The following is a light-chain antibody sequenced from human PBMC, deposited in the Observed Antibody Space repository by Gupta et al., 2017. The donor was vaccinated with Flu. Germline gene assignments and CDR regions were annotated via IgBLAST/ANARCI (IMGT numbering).Light chain of an antibody. CDR3: GSWEVSLSAGGV. Sequence: HSVLTQPPPVSSPPALRVTLSCSGSSSNIGNNFVSWYQLLPGTAPKLLIFEDHKRPSGSPDRFAGSKSGTSATLDITGLQTGDEADYYCGSWEVSLSAGGVFGGGTKLTVL. V-gene: IGLV1-51*02. CDR2: EDH. J-gene: IGLJ3*02. CDR1: SSNIGNNF.